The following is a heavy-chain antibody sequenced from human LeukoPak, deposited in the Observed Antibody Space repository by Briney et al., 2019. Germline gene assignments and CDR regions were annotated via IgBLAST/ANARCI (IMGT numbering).Heavy chain of an antibody. J-gene: IGHJ4*02. Sequence: GSLRLSCAASGFTFSSYAMSWVRQAPGKGLEWVSAISGSGGSTYYADSVKGRFTISRDNAKNTLYLQMNSLRAEDTAVYYCVKAIVAAGYDYWGQGTLVTVSS. CDR2: ISGSGGST. CDR3: VKAIVAAGYDY. D-gene: IGHD6-13*01. CDR1: GFTFSSYA. V-gene: IGHV3-23*01.